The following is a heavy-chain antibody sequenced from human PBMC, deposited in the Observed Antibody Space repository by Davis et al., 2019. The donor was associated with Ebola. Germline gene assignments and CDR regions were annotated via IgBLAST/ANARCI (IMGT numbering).Heavy chain of an antibody. V-gene: IGHV3-30*18. CDR2: ISSDGSRE. CDR1: GFTFTTST. J-gene: IGHJ2*01. CDR3: AKLRSHDYTDSSDDFYLDL. D-gene: IGHD3-16*01. Sequence: GESLKISCVASGFTFTTSTMHWLRQAPGTGLEWVALISSDGSREYYADSVEGRFTISKDNSGNTLYLHMNALTAEDTALYYCAKLRSHDYTDSSDDFYLDLWGRGTLVTVSS.